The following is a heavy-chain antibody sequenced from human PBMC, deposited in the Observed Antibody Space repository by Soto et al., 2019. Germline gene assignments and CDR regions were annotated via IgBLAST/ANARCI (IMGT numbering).Heavy chain of an antibody. CDR3: ARGGSGPYEDVDY. D-gene: IGHD6-19*01. CDR1: GFTFSSYS. V-gene: IGHV3-21*01. Sequence: GGSLRLSCAASGFTFSSYSMNWVRQAPGKGLEWVSSISTSSSYIHYADSVKGRFTISRDNPKNSMYLQMNSLRAEDTAVYYCARGGSGPYEDVDYWGQGTLVTVSS. CDR2: ISTSSSYI. J-gene: IGHJ4*02.